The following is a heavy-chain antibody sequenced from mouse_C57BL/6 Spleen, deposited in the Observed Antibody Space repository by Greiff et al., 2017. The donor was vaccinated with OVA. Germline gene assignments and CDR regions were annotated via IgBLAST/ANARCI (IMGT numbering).Heavy chain of an antibody. CDR1: GFNFKDDY. CDR3: TSHGSSYDWYFDV. J-gene: IGHJ1*03. Sequence: VQLQQSGAELVRPGASVKLSCTASGFNFKDDYMHWVKQRPEQGLEWIGWIDPENGDTEYASKFQGKAPITADTSSNTAYLQLSSLTSEDTAVDYCTSHGSSYDWYFDVWGTGTTVTVSS. D-gene: IGHD1-1*01. CDR2: IDPENGDT. V-gene: IGHV14-4*01.